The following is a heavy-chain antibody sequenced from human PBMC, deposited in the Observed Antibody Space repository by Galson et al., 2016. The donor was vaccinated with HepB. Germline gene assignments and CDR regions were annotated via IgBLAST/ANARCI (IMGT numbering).Heavy chain of an antibody. D-gene: IGHD3-10*01. CDR1: GFTFSSYW. V-gene: IGHV3-74*01. J-gene: IGHJ4*02. CDR2: INTDGSST. CDR3: ARGVPDDYSSGSYYLDD. Sequence: SLRLSCAASGFTFSSYWMHWVRQAPGKGLVWVSRINTDGSSTSYADSMKGRFTISRDNAKNTLYLQMHSLRAEDTAVYYCARGVPDDYSSGSYYLDDWGPGTLVTDSS.